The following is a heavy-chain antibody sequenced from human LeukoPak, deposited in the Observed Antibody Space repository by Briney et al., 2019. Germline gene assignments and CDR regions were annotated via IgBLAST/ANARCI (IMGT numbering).Heavy chain of an antibody. CDR2: IYYSGST. D-gene: IGHD2/OR15-2a*01. CDR1: GGSITISSYY. V-gene: IGHV4-39*01. Sequence: PSETLSLTCTVSGGSITISSYYWGWIRQPPGKGLEWIGIIYYSGSTYYNPSLKGRVTISVDTSKNQFSLKLSSVTAADTAVYYCARAFRARYFDLWGRGTLVTVSS. CDR3: ARAFRARYFDL. J-gene: IGHJ2*01.